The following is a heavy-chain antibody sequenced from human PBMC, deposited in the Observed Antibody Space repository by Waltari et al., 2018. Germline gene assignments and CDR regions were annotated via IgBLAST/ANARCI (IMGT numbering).Heavy chain of an antibody. D-gene: IGHD3-16*01. CDR2: ITTSDRSI. CDR3: ARVGGYYYYYMDV. Sequence: EVQLVESGGGLVQPGGSVRLSWVASGFSFGSYEMIWVRQAPGKGLEWVSYITTSDRSIYYADSVKGRFTISRDNAKNSLYLQMNSLRAEDTAVYYCARVGGYYYYYMDVWGKGTTVTVSS. V-gene: IGHV3-48*03. CDR1: GFSFGSYE. J-gene: IGHJ6*03.